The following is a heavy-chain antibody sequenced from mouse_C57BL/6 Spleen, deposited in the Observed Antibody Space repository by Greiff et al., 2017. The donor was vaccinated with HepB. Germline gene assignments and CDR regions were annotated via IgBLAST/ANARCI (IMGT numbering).Heavy chain of an antibody. CDR3: ARGDYDYDDAMDY. Sequence: EVMLVESGGGLVKPGGSLKLSCAASGFTFSSYAMSWVRQTPEKRLEWVATISDGGSYTYYPDNVKGRFTISRDNAKNNLYLQMSHLKSEDTAMYYCARGDYDYDDAMDYWGQGTSVTVSS. CDR2: ISDGGSYT. V-gene: IGHV5-4*03. CDR1: GFTFSSYA. J-gene: IGHJ4*01. D-gene: IGHD2-4*01.